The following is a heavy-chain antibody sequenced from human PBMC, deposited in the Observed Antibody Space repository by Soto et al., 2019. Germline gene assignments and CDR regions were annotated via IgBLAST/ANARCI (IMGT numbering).Heavy chain of an antibody. CDR1: GFTFSSYW. CDR2: IKQDGSEK. V-gene: IGHV3-7*01. D-gene: IGHD1-26*01. J-gene: IGHJ4*02. Sequence: PGGSLRLSCAASGFTFSSYWMSWVRQAPGKGLEWVANIKQDGSEKYYVDSVKGRFTISRDNAKNSLYLQMNSLRAEDTAVYYCARDLFGSYSAEPLIFDYWGQGTLVTVSS. CDR3: ARDLFGSYSAEPLIFDY.